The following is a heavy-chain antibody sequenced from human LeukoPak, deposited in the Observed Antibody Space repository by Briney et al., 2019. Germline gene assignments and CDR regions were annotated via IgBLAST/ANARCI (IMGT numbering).Heavy chain of an antibody. CDR3: ARGGRYFDWSYFDY. D-gene: IGHD3-9*01. CDR2: IYYSGST. V-gene: IGHV4-61*01. CDR1: GGSVSSGSYY. Sequence: SETLSLTCTVSGGSVSSGSYYWSWIRQPPGKGLEWIGYIYYSGSTNYNPSLKSRVTISVDTSKNQFSLKLSSVTAADTAVYYCARGGRYFDWSYFDYWGQGTLVTVSS. J-gene: IGHJ4*02.